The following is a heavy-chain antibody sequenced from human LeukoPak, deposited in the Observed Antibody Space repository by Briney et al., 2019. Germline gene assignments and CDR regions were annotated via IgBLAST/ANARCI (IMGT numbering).Heavy chain of an antibody. D-gene: IGHD3-16*01. V-gene: IGHV3-30-3*01. CDR2: ISYEGSNK. Sequence: GGSLRLSCAASGFTFSSYAMHWVRQAPGKGLEWVAVISYEGSNKYYADSVKGRFTISRDNSKNTLYLQMNSLRAEDTAVYYCARDSRIMTSYFDYWGQGTLVTVSS. CDR3: ARDSRIMTSYFDY. CDR1: GFTFSSYA. J-gene: IGHJ4*02.